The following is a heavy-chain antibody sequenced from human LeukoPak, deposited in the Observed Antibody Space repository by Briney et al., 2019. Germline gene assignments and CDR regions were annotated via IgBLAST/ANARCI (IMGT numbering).Heavy chain of an antibody. D-gene: IGHD2-15*01. Sequence: ASVKVSCKASGYTFTGYYIHWVRQAPGQGLEWMGWINPNSGGTDYAQKFQGRVTMTRDTSISTAHMELSRLRSDDTAVYYCARVSGYCNGHCYDYWGQGTLVTVSS. CDR2: INPNSGGT. J-gene: IGHJ4*02. CDR1: GYTFTGYY. CDR3: ARVSGYCNGHCYDY. V-gene: IGHV1-2*02.